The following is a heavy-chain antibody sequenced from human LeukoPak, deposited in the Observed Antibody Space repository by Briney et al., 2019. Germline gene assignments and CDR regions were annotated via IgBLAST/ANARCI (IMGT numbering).Heavy chain of an antibody. CDR1: GYTFTGYY. CDR2: INPNSGGT. D-gene: IGHD6-19*01. CDR3: ARDLRYSSGWSASGMDV. Sequence: ASVKVSCKASGYTFTGYYMHWVRQAPGRGLEWMGWINPNSGGTNYAQKLQGRVSMTTGTSTSTAYMDLRSLRSDDTAVYYCARDLRYSSGWSASGMDVWGKGTTVTISS. J-gene: IGHJ6*03. V-gene: IGHV1-2*02.